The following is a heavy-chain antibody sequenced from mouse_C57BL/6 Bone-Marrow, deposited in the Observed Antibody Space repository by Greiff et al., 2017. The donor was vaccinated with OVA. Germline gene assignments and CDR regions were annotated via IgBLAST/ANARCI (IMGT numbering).Heavy chain of an antibody. Sequence: EVQLQQSGPELVKPGASVKIPCKASGYTFTDYNMDWVKQSHGKILEWIGDINPNNGGTIYNQKFKGKATLTVDKSSSTAYMELRSLTSEDTAVYYCVKRGYGSSFNWYFDVWGTGTTVTVSS. CDR1: GYTFTDYN. J-gene: IGHJ1*03. V-gene: IGHV1-18*01. CDR3: VKRGYGSSFNWYFDV. CDR2: INPNNGGT. D-gene: IGHD1-1*01.